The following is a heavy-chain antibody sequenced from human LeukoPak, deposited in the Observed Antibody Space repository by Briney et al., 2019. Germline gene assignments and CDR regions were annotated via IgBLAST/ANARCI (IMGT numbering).Heavy chain of an antibody. J-gene: IGHJ4*02. D-gene: IGHD2-21*02. Sequence: GASVKVSCKASGYTFTGYYMHWVRQAPGQGLEWMGRIIPILGIANYAQKFQGRVTITADKSTSTAYMELSSLRSEDTAVYYCARIPSPPDYCGGDCYGGIDYWGQGTLVTVSS. CDR3: ARIPSPPDYCGGDCYGGIDY. V-gene: IGHV1-69*02. CDR2: IIPILGIA. CDR1: GYTFTGYY.